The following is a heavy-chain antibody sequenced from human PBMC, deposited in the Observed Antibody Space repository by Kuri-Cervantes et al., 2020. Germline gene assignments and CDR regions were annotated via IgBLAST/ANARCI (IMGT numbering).Heavy chain of an antibody. Sequence: ASVKVSCKVSGYTLTELSMHWVRQAPGQGLEWMGWISAYNGNTNYAQKLQGRVTMTTDTSTSTAYMELRSLRSDDTAVYYCAREGVGVWSSRTYDYWDQGTLVTVSS. V-gene: IGHV1-18*01. J-gene: IGHJ4*02. CDR2: ISAYNGNT. D-gene: IGHD6-13*01. CDR3: AREGVGVWSSRTYDY. CDR1: GYTLTELS.